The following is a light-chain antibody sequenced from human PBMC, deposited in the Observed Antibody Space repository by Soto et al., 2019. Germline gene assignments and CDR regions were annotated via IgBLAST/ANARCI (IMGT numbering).Light chain of an antibody. J-gene: IGLJ2*01. CDR1: RSDVGGYRL. CDR3: SSYVGRNNHVV. CDR2: EVS. V-gene: IGLV2-8*01. Sequence: QSALTQPPSASGSPGQSVTISCTGSRSDVGGYRLVSWYQHHPGKAPKLMIYEVSERPSGVPDRFSGSKSGNTASLTVSGLQPEDEADYYCSSYVGRNNHVVFGGGTKLTVL.